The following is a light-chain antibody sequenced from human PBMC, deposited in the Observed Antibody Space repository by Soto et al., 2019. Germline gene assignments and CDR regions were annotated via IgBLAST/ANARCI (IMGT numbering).Light chain of an antibody. V-gene: IGLV2-11*01. Sequence: QSALTQPRSVSVSPGQSVTISCTGTPGDVGAYNFVFWYQLYPVKTPKLMIYDADKRPSGVPDRFSASKSGNTASLTISGLQAEDEADYDCCSYAGSFTWVFGGGTKLTGL. CDR3: CSYAGSFTWV. CDR2: DAD. J-gene: IGLJ3*02. CDR1: PGDVGAYNF.